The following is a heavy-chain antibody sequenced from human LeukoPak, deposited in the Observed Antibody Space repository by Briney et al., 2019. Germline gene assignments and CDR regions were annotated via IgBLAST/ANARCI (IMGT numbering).Heavy chain of an antibody. D-gene: IGHD4-17*01. CDR3: ARSGAYGDSTGAIAY. CDR2: IIPIFGTA. J-gene: IGHJ4*02. CDR1: GGTFSSYA. V-gene: IGHV1-69*05. Sequence: SVKVSCKASGGTFSSYAISWVRQAPGQGLEWMGRIIPIFGTANYAQKFQGRVTITTDESTSTAYMELSSLTSEDTAVYYCARSGAYGDSTGAIAYWGQGTLVTVSS.